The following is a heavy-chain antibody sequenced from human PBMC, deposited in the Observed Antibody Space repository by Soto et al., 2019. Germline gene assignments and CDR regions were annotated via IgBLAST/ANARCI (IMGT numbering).Heavy chain of an antibody. CDR2: IYHSGST. CDR1: GGSISSGGYS. CDR3: ARVPTP. V-gene: IGHV4-30-2*01. D-gene: IGHD2-2*01. Sequence: SETLSLTCAVSGGSISSGGYSWSWIRQPPGKGLEWIGYIYHSGSTYYNSSLKSRVTISVDRSKNQFSLKLSSVTAADTAVYYCARVPTPWGQGTLVTISS. J-gene: IGHJ5*02.